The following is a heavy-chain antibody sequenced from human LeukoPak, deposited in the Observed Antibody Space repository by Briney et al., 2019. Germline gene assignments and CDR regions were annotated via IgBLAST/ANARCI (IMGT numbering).Heavy chain of an antibody. J-gene: IGHJ4*02. Sequence: ASVKVSCTASGYTFTGYYMHWVRQAPGQGLEWMGWINPNSGGTNYAQKFQGRVTMTRDTSISTAYMELSRLRSDDTAVYYCASHRYCSSTSCPLLDYWGQGTLVTVSS. CDR3: ASHRYCSSTSCPLLDY. D-gene: IGHD2-2*01. CDR1: GYTFTGYY. CDR2: INPNSGGT. V-gene: IGHV1-2*02.